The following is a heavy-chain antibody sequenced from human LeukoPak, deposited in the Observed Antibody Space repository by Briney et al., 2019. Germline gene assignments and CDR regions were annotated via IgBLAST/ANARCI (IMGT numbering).Heavy chain of an antibody. Sequence: GGSLRLSCAASGFTFSSYSMNWVRQAPGKGLEWVANIKQDGSEKYYVDSVKGRFTISRDNAENSLYLQMNSLRAEDTAVYYCARDAYYYDSSGYYYYFDYWGQGTLVTVSS. J-gene: IGHJ4*02. CDR2: IKQDGSEK. D-gene: IGHD3-22*01. CDR3: ARDAYYYDSSGYYYYFDY. CDR1: GFTFSSYS. V-gene: IGHV3-7*01.